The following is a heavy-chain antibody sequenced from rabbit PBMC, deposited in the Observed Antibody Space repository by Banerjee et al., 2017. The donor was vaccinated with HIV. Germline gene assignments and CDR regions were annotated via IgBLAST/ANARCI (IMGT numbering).Heavy chain of an antibody. CDR3: ARDLAGVIGWNFNL. J-gene: IGHJ4*01. D-gene: IGHD4-1*01. CDR1: GFSFSGSYY. Sequence: QEQLEESGGDLVKPEGSLTLTCTASGFSFSGSYYMCWVRQAPGKGLEWIACIYVGSRGNAVYANWAKGRFTISKTSSTTVTLQMTSLTAADTATYFCARDLAGVIGWNFNLWGPGTLVTVS. CDR2: IYVGSRGNA. V-gene: IGHV1S45*01.